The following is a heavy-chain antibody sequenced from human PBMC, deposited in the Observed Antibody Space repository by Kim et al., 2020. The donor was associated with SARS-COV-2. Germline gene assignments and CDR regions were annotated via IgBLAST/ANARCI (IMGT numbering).Heavy chain of an antibody. CDR2: ISSTSTYI. D-gene: IGHD4-4*01. CDR3: TSDLSTDMPRGFDF. J-gene: IGHJ4*02. CDR1: GFSFSSYS. Sequence: GGSLRLSCAASGFSFSSYSLNWVRQAPGKGLEWVSTISSTSTYIYYADSVKGRFTISRDNAKNSVDLQMSSLRAEDTAVYYCTSDLSTDMPRGFDFWGQGTPVTVSS. V-gene: IGHV3-21*01.